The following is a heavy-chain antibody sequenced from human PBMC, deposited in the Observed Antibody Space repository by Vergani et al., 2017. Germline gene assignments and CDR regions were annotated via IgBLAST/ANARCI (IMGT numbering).Heavy chain of an antibody. V-gene: IGHV3-48*01. D-gene: IGHD2-2*02. Sequence: EVQLVESGGGLVQPGGSLRLSCAASGFTFSSYSMNWVRQAPGKGLEWVSYISSSSSTIYYADSVKGRFTISRDNAKNSLYLQMNSLRAEDTAVYYCAKDYCSSTSCYIDYWGQGTLVTVSS. CDR3: AKDYCSSTSCYIDY. CDR1: GFTFSSYS. CDR2: ISSSSSTI. J-gene: IGHJ4*02.